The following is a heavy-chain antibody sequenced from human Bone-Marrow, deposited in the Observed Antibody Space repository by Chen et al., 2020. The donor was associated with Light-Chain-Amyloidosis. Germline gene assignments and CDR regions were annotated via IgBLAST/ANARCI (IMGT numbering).Heavy chain of an antibody. CDR2: IYPDDSDA. J-gene: IGHJ4*02. CDR3: ARRRDGYNFDY. V-gene: IGHV5-51*01. CDR1: GYTFPNYW. D-gene: IGHD5-12*01. Sequence: EVQLGQSGPEGKKTGESLKISCKGSGYTFPNYWIGWVRQMPGKGLDGMGVIYPDDSDARYSPSFEGQVTISADKSITPAYLQWRSLKASDTAMYYCARRRDGYNFDYWGQGTLVTVSS.